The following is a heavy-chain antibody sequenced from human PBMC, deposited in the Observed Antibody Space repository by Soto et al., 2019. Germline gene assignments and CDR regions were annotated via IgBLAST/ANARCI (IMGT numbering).Heavy chain of an antibody. CDR3: AREGNLGRWLQPLDF. V-gene: IGHV4-59*01. CDR2: IHYNGNT. Sequence: PSETLSLTCTVSGDCISAYSWSWVRQPPGKGLEWIGNIHYNGNTKYNPSLKSRVSMSVDTSKNQFSLRLISVTAADTAKYFCAREGNLGRWLQPLDFWGQGTLVTVS. D-gene: IGHD5-12*01. CDR1: GDCISAYS. J-gene: IGHJ4*02.